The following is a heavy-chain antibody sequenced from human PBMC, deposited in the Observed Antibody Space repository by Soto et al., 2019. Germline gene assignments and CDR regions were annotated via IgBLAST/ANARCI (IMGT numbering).Heavy chain of an antibody. D-gene: IGHD2-15*01. V-gene: IGHV3-13*01. Sequence: LRLSCEASGFTFSGFDMHWVRQPTGKGLEWVSTIGTAGDTYYAVSVKGRFTISRDNAKNSLSLQMNSLRAGDTAVYFCARGQEVGAHFFDSWGQGTQVTVYS. J-gene: IGHJ4*02. CDR3: ARGQEVGAHFFDS. CDR1: GFTFSGFD. CDR2: IGTAGDT.